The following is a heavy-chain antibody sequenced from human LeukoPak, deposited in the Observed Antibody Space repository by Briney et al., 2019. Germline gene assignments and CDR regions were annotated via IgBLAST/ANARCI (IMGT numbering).Heavy chain of an antibody. CDR1: GYSISSGYY. Sequence: SETLSLTCTVSGYSISSGYYWGWIRQPPGKGLEWIGSIYRSGSTYYNPSLKSRVTISVDTSKNQFSLKLSSVTAADTAVYYCARDGPKWRVTGIWGQGTMVTVSS. D-gene: IGHD2-21*02. CDR2: IYRSGST. J-gene: IGHJ3*02. CDR3: ARDGPKWRVTGI. V-gene: IGHV4-38-2*02.